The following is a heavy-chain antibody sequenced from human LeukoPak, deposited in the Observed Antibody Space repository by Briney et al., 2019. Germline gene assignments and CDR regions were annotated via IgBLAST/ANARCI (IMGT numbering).Heavy chain of an antibody. CDR2: IYYTGTT. CDR3: ARVSDGPKAPDYFDY. J-gene: IGHJ4*02. D-gene: IGHD5-24*01. V-gene: IGHV4-39*01. Sequence: SETLSLTCTVSGGSISNSLYHWGWIRRPPGKGLEWIGTIYYTGTTYYTPSLKSRLTISIDTSKSQFSLRLSSVTAADTAVYYCARVSDGPKAPDYFDYWGQGALVTVSS. CDR1: GGSISNSLYH.